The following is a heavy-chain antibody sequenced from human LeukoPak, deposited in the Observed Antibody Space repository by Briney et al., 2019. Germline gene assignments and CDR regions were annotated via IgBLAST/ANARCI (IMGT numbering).Heavy chain of an antibody. Sequence: SETLSLTCTVSGGSISSYFWNWIRQPPGKGLEWIGYISYSGTTSYNPSLKSRVTMSVDTSKNQFSLKVSSVTAADSAVYYCARQYTSGSGYYFDYWGQGALVTVSS. CDR2: ISYSGTT. CDR1: GGSISSYF. V-gene: IGHV4-59*08. J-gene: IGHJ4*02. D-gene: IGHD6-25*01. CDR3: ARQYTSGSGYYFDY.